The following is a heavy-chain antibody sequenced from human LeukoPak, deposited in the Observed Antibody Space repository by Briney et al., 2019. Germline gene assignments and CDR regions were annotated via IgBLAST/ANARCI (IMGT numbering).Heavy chain of an antibody. CDR2: IIPIFGIA. Sequence: ASVKVSCKASGGTFSSYAISWVRQAPGQGLEWMGRIIPIFGIANYAQKFQDRVTITADKSTSIAYMELSSLRSEDTAVYYCAIFYSSSWDTLDAFDIWGQGTMVTVSS. D-gene: IGHD6-6*01. J-gene: IGHJ3*02. CDR1: GGTFSSYA. CDR3: AIFYSSSWDTLDAFDI. V-gene: IGHV1-69*04.